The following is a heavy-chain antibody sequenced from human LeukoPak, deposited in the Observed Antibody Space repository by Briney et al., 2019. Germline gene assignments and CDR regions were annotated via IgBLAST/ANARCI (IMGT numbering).Heavy chain of an antibody. CDR1: GYTFTSYY. J-gene: IGHJ4*02. D-gene: IGHD3-10*01. CDR2: INPSGGST. CDR3: ARDHDTMVRGVIDFFDY. Sequence: ASVKVSCKASGYTFTSYYMHWVRQAPGQGLEWMGIINPSGGSTSYAQKLQGRVTMTTDTSTSTAYMELRSLRSDDTAVYYCARDHDTMVRGVIDFFDYWGQGTLVTVSS. V-gene: IGHV1-46*01.